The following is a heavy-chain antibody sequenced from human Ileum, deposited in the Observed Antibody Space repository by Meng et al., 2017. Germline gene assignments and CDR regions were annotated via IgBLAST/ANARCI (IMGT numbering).Heavy chain of an antibody. CDR2: IFHGGTT. D-gene: IGHD5-12*01. J-gene: IGHJ4*02. CDR3: ARGIGDIRVGFDY. CDR1: GDSIRSGNW. Sequence: HVQMTGTGPGRVKPWGNLVTTCGVSGDSIRSGNWWNWVRQSPGKGLEWIGEIFHGGTTNYNPSLKNRVTLLMDKSKNQFSLQLTSVTAADTAVFYCARGIGDIRVGFDYWGQGILVTVSS. V-gene: IGHV4-4*02.